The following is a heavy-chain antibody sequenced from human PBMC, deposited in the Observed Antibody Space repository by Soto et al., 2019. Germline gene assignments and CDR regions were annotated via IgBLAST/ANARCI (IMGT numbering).Heavy chain of an antibody. Sequence: ASVKVSCKASGYTFTSYDINWVRQATGQGLEWMGWMNPNSGNTGYAQKFQGRVTMTRNTSTSTAYMELSSLRSEDTAVYYCARGYCSGGSCYHVFDYWGQGTLVTVSS. CDR2: MNPNSGNT. CDR3: ARGYCSGGSCYHVFDY. D-gene: IGHD2-15*01. J-gene: IGHJ4*02. V-gene: IGHV1-8*01. CDR1: GYTFTSYD.